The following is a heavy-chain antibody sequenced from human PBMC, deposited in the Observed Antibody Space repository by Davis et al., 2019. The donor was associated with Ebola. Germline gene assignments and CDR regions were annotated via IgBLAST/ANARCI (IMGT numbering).Heavy chain of an antibody. D-gene: IGHD2/OR15-2a*01. CDR2: ISFDGSSD. CDR1: GFTFSNYA. J-gene: IGHJ3*02. V-gene: IGHV3-30-3*01. Sequence: GESLKISCAASGFTFSNYAIQWVRQAPGKGLEWVAVISFDGSSDYYADSVKGRFTISRDNSRNTLYLQMNGLRVEDTAIYYCAKDTSNIWFDIWGQGTMVTVSS. CDR3: AKDTSNIWFDI.